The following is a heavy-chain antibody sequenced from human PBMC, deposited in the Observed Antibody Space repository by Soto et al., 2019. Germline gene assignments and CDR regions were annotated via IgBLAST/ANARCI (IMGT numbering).Heavy chain of an antibody. J-gene: IGHJ4*02. V-gene: IGHV4-30-4*01. D-gene: IGHD4-17*01. CDR3: ARGNAAVTTVYFDY. CDR1: GGSISSGDYY. Sequence: SETLSLTCTVSGGSISSGDYYWSWIRQPPGKGLEWIGYIYYSGSTYYNPSLKSRVTISVDTSKNQFSLKLSSVTAADTAVYYCARGNAAVTTVYFDYWGQGTQVTVSS. CDR2: IYYSGST.